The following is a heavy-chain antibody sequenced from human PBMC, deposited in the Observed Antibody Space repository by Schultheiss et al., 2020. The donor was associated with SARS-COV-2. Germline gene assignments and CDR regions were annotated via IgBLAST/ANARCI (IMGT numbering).Heavy chain of an antibody. Sequence: GGSLRLSCAASGFTVSSNYMSWVRQAPGKGLEWVSVIYSGGSTYYADSVKGRFTISRDNSKNTLYLQMNSLRAEDTAVYYCARNPDLQGVITFDPWGQGTLVTVSS. D-gene: IGHD3-10*01. V-gene: IGHV3-53*01. CDR2: IYSGGST. J-gene: IGHJ5*02. CDR1: GFTVSSNY. CDR3: ARNPDLQGVITFDP.